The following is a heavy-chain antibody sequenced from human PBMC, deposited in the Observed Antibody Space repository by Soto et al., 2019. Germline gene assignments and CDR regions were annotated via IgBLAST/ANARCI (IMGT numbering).Heavy chain of an antibody. Sequence: ASVKVSCKASGYTFTSYDINWVRQATGQGLGWMGWMNPNSGNTGYAQKFQGRVTMTRNTSISTAYMELSSMRSEDTAVYYCERCLRSRSRYVSRYYYYYYSMDVWGQGTTVTVSS. J-gene: IGHJ6*02. CDR1: GYTFTSYD. CDR3: ERCLRSRSRYVSRYYYYYYSMDV. D-gene: IGHD6-13*01. V-gene: IGHV1-8*01. CDR2: MNPNSGNT.